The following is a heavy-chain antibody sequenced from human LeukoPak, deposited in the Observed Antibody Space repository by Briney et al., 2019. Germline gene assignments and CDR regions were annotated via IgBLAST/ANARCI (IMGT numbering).Heavy chain of an antibody. J-gene: IGHJ4*02. Sequence: GGSLRLSGAASGFTFSNYWLTWVRQAPGKGLEWVANIKHDGSDQYYLDSVKGRFTISRDNAKNSLYLQMNSLRAEDTAVYYCARDGYWGQGTLVTVSS. CDR2: IKHDGSDQ. CDR1: GFTFSNYW. V-gene: IGHV3-7*03. CDR3: ARDGY.